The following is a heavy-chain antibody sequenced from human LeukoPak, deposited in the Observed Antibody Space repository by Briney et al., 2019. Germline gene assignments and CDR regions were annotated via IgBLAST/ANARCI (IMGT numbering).Heavy chain of an antibody. J-gene: IGHJ4*02. CDR3: ATSTVITYYFDY. Sequence: GGSLRLSCAASGFTFSSYAMSWVRQAPGKGLEWVSVISGGGGSTYYADSVKGRFTISRDNSKNTLYLQMNSLRAEDTAVYHCATSTVITYYFDYWGQGTLVTVSS. D-gene: IGHD4-17*01. V-gene: IGHV3-23*01. CDR1: GFTFSSYA. CDR2: ISGGGGST.